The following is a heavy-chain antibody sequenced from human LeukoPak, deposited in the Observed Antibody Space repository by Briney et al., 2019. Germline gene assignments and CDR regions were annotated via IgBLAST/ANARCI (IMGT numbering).Heavy chain of an antibody. D-gene: IGHD2-8*01. V-gene: IGHV5-51*01. CDR2: IYPGDFDT. CDR1: GTSFTTYG. J-gene: IGHJ4*02. Sequence: GESLKISCKGSGTSFTTYGIDWVRQMPGKGLEWMGMIYPGDFDTRYSPSFEGQVTISADKSISTAYLQWSSLKASDTAMYYCSRLGYCTNGICYSLPYWGQGTLVTVSS. CDR3: SRLGYCTNGICYSLPY.